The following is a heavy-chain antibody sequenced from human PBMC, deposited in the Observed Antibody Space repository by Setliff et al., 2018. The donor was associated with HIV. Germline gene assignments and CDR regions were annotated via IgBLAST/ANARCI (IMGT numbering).Heavy chain of an antibody. V-gene: IGHV3-7*01. J-gene: IGHJ4*02. D-gene: IGHD5-12*01. CDR3: ARGSGYDKGAYLSTNHHDY. CDR1: GFTFSTFW. CDR2: VNPDGSEA. Sequence: PGGSLRLSCAASGFTFSTFWMGWVRQAPGKGLEWVASVNPDGSEASSVGSMKGRFPVSRDNAKNSLYLQMNSLRAEDTAVYYCARGSGYDKGAYLSTNHHDYWGQGTLVTVSS.